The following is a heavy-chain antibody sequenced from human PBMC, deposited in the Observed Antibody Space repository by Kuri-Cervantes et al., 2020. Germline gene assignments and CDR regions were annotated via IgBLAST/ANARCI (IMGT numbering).Heavy chain of an antibody. J-gene: IGHJ6*02. D-gene: IGHD5-18*01. CDR3: AKGEDTAMVQGHGMDV. CDR1: GFTFSSYW. Sequence: GGSLRLSCAASGFTFSSYWMSWVRQAPGKGLEWVANIKQDGSEKYYVDSVKGRFTISRDNAKNSLYLQMNSLRAEDTAVYYCAKGEDTAMVQGHGMDVWGQGTTVTVSS. V-gene: IGHV3-7*03. CDR2: IKQDGSEK.